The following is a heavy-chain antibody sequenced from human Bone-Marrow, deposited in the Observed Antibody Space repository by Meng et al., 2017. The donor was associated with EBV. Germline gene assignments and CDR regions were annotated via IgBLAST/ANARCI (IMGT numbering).Heavy chain of an antibody. CDR1: GGTCNSDA. D-gene: IGHD3-10*01. Sequence: QVQLGWFGADGKDAGTPVKVSCNASGGTCNSDAVSWVRQAPGQGLEWMGGLIPMLGAPNLAHKFQDRVTIISDKSTNTHYMELSSLRSDDTAVYYCASESGRGYTPDYWGRGTLVTVSS. J-gene: IGHJ4*02. CDR3: ASESGRGYTPDY. V-gene: IGHV1-69*06. CDR2: LIPMLGAP.